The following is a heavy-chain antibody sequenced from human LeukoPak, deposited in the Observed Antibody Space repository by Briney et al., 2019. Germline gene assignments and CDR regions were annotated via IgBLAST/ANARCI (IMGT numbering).Heavy chain of an antibody. J-gene: IGHJ4*02. CDR3: ARGGYSDSDYYFDY. CDR2: ISAYNGNT. Sequence: ASVKVSCKASGYSFTNYGISWVRQAPGQGLEWMGWISAYNGNTNYAQKLQGRVTMTTDTSTSTAYMELRSLRSDDTAVYYCARGGYSDSDYYFDYWGQGTLVTVSS. CDR1: GYSFTNYG. D-gene: IGHD4-11*01. V-gene: IGHV1-18*01.